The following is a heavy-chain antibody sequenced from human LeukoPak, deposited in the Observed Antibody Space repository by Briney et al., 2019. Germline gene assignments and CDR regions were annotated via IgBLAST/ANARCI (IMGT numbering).Heavy chain of an antibody. CDR1: GGSFSGYY. CDR2: INHSGST. Sequence: PSETLSLTCAVYGGSFSGYYWSWIRQPPGKGLEWIGEINHSGSTNYNPSLKSRVTISVDTSKNQFSLKLSSVTAADTAVYYCARSKLGFSDYWGQGTLVTVSS. V-gene: IGHV4-34*01. J-gene: IGHJ4*02. D-gene: IGHD7-27*01. CDR3: ARSKLGFSDY.